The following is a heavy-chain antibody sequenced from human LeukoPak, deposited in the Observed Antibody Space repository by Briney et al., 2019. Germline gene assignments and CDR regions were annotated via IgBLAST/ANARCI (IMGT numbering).Heavy chain of an antibody. CDR1: GYTFTSYD. D-gene: IGHD3-22*01. CDR2: MNPNSGNT. J-gene: IGHJ5*02. CDR3: ASGDYYDSSERIDWFDP. V-gene: IGHV1-8*01. Sequence: ASVKVSCKASGYTFTSYDINWVRRATGQGLGWMGWMNPNSGNTGYAQKFQGRVTMTRNTSISTAYMELSSLRSEDTAVYYCASGDYYDSSERIDWFDPWGQGTLVTVSS.